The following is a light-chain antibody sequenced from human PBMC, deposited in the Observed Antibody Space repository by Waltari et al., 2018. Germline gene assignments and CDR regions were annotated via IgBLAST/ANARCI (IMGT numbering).Light chain of an antibody. V-gene: IGKV4-1*01. CDR1: QSVLYSSDNKNY. Sequence: DIVMTQSPDSLALSLGERATINCKSSQSVLYSSDNKNYLAWYQQKPGQPPKLLIYWASTRESGVPDRFSGSGSGTDFTLTISSLQAEDVAVYYCHQYYNTPPTFGQGTRLEIK. CDR3: HQYYNTPPT. J-gene: IGKJ2*01. CDR2: WAS.